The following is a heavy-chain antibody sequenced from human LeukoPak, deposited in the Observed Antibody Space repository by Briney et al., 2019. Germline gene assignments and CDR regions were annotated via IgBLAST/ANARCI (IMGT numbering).Heavy chain of an antibody. Sequence: GGSLRLSCAASGFTFSSYSMNWVRQAPGKGLEWVSSISSSSSYIYYADSVKGRFTISRDSAKNSLYLQMNSLRAEDTAVYYCAREDEWELPVGYFDYWGQGTLVTVSS. J-gene: IGHJ4*02. D-gene: IGHD1-26*01. CDR2: ISSSSSYI. CDR3: AREDEWELPVGYFDY. V-gene: IGHV3-21*01. CDR1: GFTFSSYS.